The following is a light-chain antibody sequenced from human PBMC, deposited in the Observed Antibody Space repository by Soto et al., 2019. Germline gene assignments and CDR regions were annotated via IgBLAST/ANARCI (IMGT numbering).Light chain of an antibody. Sequence: SYELTQPPSVSVAPGQTARITCGGTNIGSKSVHWYQQKPGQAPVLVVYDDSDRPSGIPERFSGSNSGNTATLTISRVEAWDEADYYCHVWDSSSDHWVFGGGTKVTVL. J-gene: IGLJ3*02. CDR2: DDS. CDR1: NIGSKS. V-gene: IGLV3-21*02. CDR3: HVWDSSSDHWV.